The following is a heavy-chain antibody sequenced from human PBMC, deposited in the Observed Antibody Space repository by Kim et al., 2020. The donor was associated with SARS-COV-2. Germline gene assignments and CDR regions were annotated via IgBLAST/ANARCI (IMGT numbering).Heavy chain of an antibody. CDR1: GFTFSRYG. D-gene: IGHD6-19*01. CDR2: ISYDGRNK. CDR3: AKDLVGYSSGWNYYYYYGMDV. Sequence: GGSLRLSCAASGFTFSRYGMHWVRQAPGKGLEWVAVISYDGRNKNYADSVKGRFTISRDNSKNTLYLQMNSLRAEDTAVYYCAKDLVGYSSGWNYYYYYGMDVWGQGTTVTVSS. J-gene: IGHJ6*02. V-gene: IGHV3-30*18.